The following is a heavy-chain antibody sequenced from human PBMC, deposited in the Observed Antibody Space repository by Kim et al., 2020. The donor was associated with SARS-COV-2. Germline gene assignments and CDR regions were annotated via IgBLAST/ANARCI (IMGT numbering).Heavy chain of an antibody. CDR3: ARRGGGWSNYGMDV. Sequence: ASVKVSCKASGYTFTSYDINWVRQATGQGLEWMGWMNPKSGNTGYAQKFQGRVTMTRNTSISTAYMELSSVRSEDTAVYYCARRGGGWSNYGMDVWGQGTTVTVSS. V-gene: IGHV1-8*01. CDR1: GYTFTSYD. CDR2: MNPKSGNT. J-gene: IGHJ6*02. D-gene: IGHD6-19*01.